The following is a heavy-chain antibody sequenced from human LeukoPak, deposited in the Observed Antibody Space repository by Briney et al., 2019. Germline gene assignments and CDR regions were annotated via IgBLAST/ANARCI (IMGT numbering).Heavy chain of an antibody. V-gene: IGHV3-21*01. CDR2: ISSSSSYI. D-gene: IGHD3-9*01. Sequence: GGSLRLSCAASGLTFSSYSMNWVRQAPGKGLEWVSSISSSSSYIYYADSVKGRFTISRDNAKNSLYLQMNSLRAEDTAVYYCARDPDFYDILTGYFDYWGQGTLVTVSS. J-gene: IGHJ4*02. CDR1: GLTFSSYS. CDR3: ARDPDFYDILTGYFDY.